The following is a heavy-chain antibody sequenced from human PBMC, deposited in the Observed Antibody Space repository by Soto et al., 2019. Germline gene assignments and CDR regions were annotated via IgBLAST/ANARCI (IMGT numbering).Heavy chain of an antibody. CDR3: ARGKEWEQPSNHYYFDY. Sequence: QVQLVQSGAEVKTPGSSVRVSCKTAGRTFLISAIAWVRQAPGQGLEWMGGIIPILGTIYIAQNFQGRVNFTAVRSTSTAYMGLSSLRSEDTATYFCARGKEWEQPSNHYYFDYWGQGSQVIVSS. CDR2: IIPILGTI. V-gene: IGHV1-69*06. CDR1: GRTFLISA. J-gene: IGHJ4*02. D-gene: IGHD1-26*01.